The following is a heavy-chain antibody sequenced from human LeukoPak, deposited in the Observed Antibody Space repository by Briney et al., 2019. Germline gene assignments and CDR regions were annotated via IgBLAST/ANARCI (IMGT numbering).Heavy chain of an antibody. CDR1: GGSMSIYY. CDR2: IYYRGTT. V-gene: IGHV4-59*08. Sequence: SETLSLTCNVSGGSMSIYYWSWIRQPPGKGLEWIGYIYYRGTTKYNPSLKSRVTISVDTSKKQFSLNLISVTAADTAVYYCARHGAGGAFEIWGQGTMVTVSS. D-gene: IGHD3-16*01. J-gene: IGHJ3*02. CDR3: ARHGAGGAFEI.